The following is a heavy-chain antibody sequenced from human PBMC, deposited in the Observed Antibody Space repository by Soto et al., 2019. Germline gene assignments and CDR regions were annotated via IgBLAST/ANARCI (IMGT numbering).Heavy chain of an antibody. J-gene: IGHJ6*02. V-gene: IGHV2-5*01. D-gene: IGHD4-17*01. Sequence: QITLKESGPTLVKPTQPLTLTCTFSGFSLNTSGVGVGWIRQPPGKALECLALIYWNDDKRYSPSLKTSLTNAKDTSNNQVVLTMTNMDPVDTATCSCARAYVDPPHYDTGCDVWGHGTTVTVSS. CDR3: ARAYVDPPHYDTGCDV. CDR1: GFSLNTSGVG. CDR2: IYWNDDK.